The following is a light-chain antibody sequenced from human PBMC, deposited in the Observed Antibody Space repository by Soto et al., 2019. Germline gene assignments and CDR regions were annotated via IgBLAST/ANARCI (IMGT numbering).Light chain of an antibody. V-gene: IGKV3-20*01. CDR2: AAS. CDR3: QQYGSSPIT. J-gene: IGKJ5*01. Sequence: IILTQSPDTLSLSPGDRATHSPRASQRASNNYSASYQQKPGQAPSLLVDAASSRAAGIPNRFSGSASGTDFTLIISRLEAEELAVYYCQQYGSSPITFGQGTRLEI. CDR1: QRASNNY.